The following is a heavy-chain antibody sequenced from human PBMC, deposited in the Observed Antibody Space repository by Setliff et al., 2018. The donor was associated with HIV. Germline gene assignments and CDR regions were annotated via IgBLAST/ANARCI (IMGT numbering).Heavy chain of an antibody. V-gene: IGHV4-34*10. J-gene: IGHJ5*02. CDR3: ARYGGNSFWFDP. CDR1: GGTFSLHY. Sequence: SETLSLTCAVSGGTFSLHYYTWIRQSPLRGLEWIGEINHSGGTRYNPSLESRVTMSLDSSRKQFSLRLISVTAADTAVYYCARYGGNSFWFDPWGQGTLVTVSS. CDR2: INHSGGT. D-gene: IGHD2-21*01.